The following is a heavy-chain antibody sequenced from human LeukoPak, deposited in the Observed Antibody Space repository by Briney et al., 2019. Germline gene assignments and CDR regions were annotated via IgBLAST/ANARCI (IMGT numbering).Heavy chain of an antibody. D-gene: IGHD3-16*01. CDR1: GGSISSYY. Sequence: PSETLSLTCTVSGGSISSYYWSWIRQPPGKGLEWIGYIYYSGSTNCNPSLKSRVTISVDTSKNQFSLKLGSVTAADTAVYYCARAYDKDAFDIWGQGTMVTVSS. CDR2: IYYSGST. CDR3: ARAYDKDAFDI. V-gene: IGHV4-59*01. J-gene: IGHJ3*02.